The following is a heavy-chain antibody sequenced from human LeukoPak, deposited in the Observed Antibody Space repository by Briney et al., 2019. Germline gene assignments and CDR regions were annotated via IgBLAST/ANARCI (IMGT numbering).Heavy chain of an antibody. CDR1: GFTLSGYW. Sequence: AGGSLRLSCAVSGFTLSGYWMHWVRQAPGRGLEWVANINQDGSQTYYLGSVKGRFTISRDNAKDSLYLQMNSLRVDDTAVYYCARRYFDLWGRGTLVSVSS. CDR3: ARRYFDL. CDR2: INQDGSQT. V-gene: IGHV3-7*01. J-gene: IGHJ2*01.